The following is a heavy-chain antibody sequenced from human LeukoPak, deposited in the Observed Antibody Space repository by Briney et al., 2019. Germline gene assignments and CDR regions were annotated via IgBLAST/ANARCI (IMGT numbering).Heavy chain of an antibody. CDR3: ARDQKVGTTATYTPFDP. J-gene: IGHJ5*02. D-gene: IGHD1-26*01. V-gene: IGHV1-18*01. Sequence: GASVKVSCKASGYSFNSYGISWVRQAPGQGLEWMGWINTYKGITNYAQKFQGRVSMTTDRSTSTAYLELRSLRSDDTAVYYCARDQKVGTTATYTPFDPWGQGTLVTASS. CDR2: INTYKGIT. CDR1: GYSFNSYG.